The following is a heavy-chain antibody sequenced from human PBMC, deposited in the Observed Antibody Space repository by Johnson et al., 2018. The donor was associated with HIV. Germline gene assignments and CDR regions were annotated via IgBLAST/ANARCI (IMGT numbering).Heavy chain of an antibody. CDR3: ASNGGSIVGATLHAFDI. CDR2: IYRGGST. Sequence: MHLVESGGGLIQPGGSLRLSCAASGFTVSSNYMSWVRQAPGKGLEWVSVIYRGGSTYYTVSVKGRFTISRDNSKNTLYLQMNSLRAEDTAVYYCASNGGSIVGATLHAFDIWGQGTMVTVSS. D-gene: IGHD1-26*01. CDR1: GFTVSSNY. J-gene: IGHJ3*02. V-gene: IGHV3-53*01.